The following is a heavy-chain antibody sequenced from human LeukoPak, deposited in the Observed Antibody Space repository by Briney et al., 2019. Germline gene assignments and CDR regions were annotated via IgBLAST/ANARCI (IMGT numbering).Heavy chain of an antibody. V-gene: IGHV1-2*02. CDR3: ARDGVGYYDSSGYYYFQH. CDR2: INPNSGGT. Sequence: GASVKVSCKASGYTFTGYYMHWVRQAPGQGLEWMGWINPNSGGTNYAQKFQGRVTMTRDTSISTAYMELSRLRSEDTAVYYFARDGVGYYDSSGYYYFQHWGQGTLVTVSS. J-gene: IGHJ1*01. CDR1: GYTFTGYY. D-gene: IGHD3-22*01.